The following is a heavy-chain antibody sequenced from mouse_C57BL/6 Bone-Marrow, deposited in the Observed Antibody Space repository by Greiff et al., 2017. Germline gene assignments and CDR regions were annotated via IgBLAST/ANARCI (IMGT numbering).Heavy chain of an antibody. J-gene: IGHJ3*01. CDR2: IYPGGGYT. D-gene: IGHD1-1*01. CDR3: ARGYGSRRRTWFAY. CDR1: GYTFTNYW. Sequence: VQLQQSGAELVRPGTSVKMSCKASGYTFTNYWIGWAKQRPGHGLEWIGDIYPGGGYTNYNEKFKGKATLTADKSSSTAYMQFSSLTSEDSAIYYCARGYGSRRRTWFAYWGQGTLVTVSA. V-gene: IGHV1-63*01.